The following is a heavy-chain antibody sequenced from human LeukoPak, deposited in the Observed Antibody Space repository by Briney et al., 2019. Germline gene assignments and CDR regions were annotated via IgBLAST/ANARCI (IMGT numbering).Heavy chain of an antibody. CDR2: INAGNGNT. CDR3: ARGVEAGYCSSTSCYAANWFDP. Sequence: ASVKVSCKASGYTFTSYAMHWMRQAPGQRLEWMGWINAGNGNTKYSQKFQGRVTITRDTSASTAYMELSSLRSEDTAVYYCARGVEAGYCSSTSCYAANWFDPWGQGTLVTVSS. D-gene: IGHD2-2*01. J-gene: IGHJ5*02. V-gene: IGHV1-3*01. CDR1: GYTFTSYA.